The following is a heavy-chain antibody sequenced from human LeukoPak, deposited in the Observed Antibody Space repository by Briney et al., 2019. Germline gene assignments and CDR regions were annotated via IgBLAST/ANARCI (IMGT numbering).Heavy chain of an antibody. Sequence: PGGSLRLSCAASGFTFDDYDMSWVPQAPGKGLEWLSGINWNGDSTGYADSVKGQFAISRDNAKNSLSQQMNILRAEDTALYYCARDRVLFGHNRYACDIGGQGTIVTVSS. J-gene: IGHJ3*02. CDR2: INWNGDST. CDR3: ARDRVLFGHNRYACDI. D-gene: IGHD3-10*01. CDR1: GFTFDDYD. V-gene: IGHV3-20*04.